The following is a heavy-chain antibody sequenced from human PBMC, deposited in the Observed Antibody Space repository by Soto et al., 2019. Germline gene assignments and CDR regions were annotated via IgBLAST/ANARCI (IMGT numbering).Heavy chain of an antibody. Sequence: EVQLVESGGGLVQPGGSLRLSCAASGFTFSSYWMSWVRQAPGKGLEWVANIKQDGSETHYADSVKGRVTISRDNAKNSLYLQMDSLRVEDTAVYHCARGDFVTGTGGRYYYCGLNVWGRGTTVTVS. CDR2: IKQDGSET. D-gene: IGHD2-21*02. CDR1: GFTFSSYW. CDR3: ARGDFVTGTGGRYYYCGLNV. V-gene: IGHV3-7*03. J-gene: IGHJ6*02.